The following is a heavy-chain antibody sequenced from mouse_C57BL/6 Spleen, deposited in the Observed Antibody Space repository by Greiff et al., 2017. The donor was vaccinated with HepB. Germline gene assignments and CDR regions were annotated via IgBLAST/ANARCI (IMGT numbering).Heavy chain of an antibody. CDR3: ARCYYGRRDFDY. D-gene: IGHD1-1*01. Sequence: VQLQQSGPVLVKPGASVKMSCKASGYTFTDYYMNWVKQSHGKSLEWIGVINPYNGGTSYNQKFKGKATLTVDKSSSTAYMELNSLTSEDSAVYYCARCYYGRRDFDYWGQGTTLTVSS. CDR1: GYTFTDYY. V-gene: IGHV1-19*01. CDR2: INPYNGGT. J-gene: IGHJ2*01.